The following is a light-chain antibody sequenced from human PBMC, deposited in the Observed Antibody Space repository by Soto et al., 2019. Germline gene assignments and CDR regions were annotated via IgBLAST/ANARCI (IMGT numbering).Light chain of an antibody. CDR2: DAS. J-gene: IGKJ1*01. V-gene: IGKV1-39*02. Sequence: DIQMTQSPSSLSASVGDRVTITCRASQSISSYLNWYQQKPGKAPKVLIYDASYLENGVPSRFSGSGSGTDFTLTITRLEPEDFAMYYCQRYDSLRTFGQGTKVDIK. CDR3: QRYDSLRT. CDR1: QSISSY.